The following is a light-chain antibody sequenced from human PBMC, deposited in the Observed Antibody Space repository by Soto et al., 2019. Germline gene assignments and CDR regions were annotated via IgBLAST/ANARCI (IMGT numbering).Light chain of an antibody. Sequence: QSVLTQPPSVSGSPGQSITISCTGTSSDVGNYNYVSWYQQYPGRVPKLLIYMVSNRPSGVSNRFSVSKSGNTASLNISGLHAEDEADYFCTSPTPGSLYVFGTGTKLTVL. J-gene: IGLJ1*01. V-gene: IGLV2-14*01. CDR3: TSPTPGSLYV. CDR2: MVS. CDR1: SSDVGNYNY.